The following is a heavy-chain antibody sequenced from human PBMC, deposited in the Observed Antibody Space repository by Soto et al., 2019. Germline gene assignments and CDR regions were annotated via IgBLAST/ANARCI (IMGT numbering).Heavy chain of an antibody. CDR1: GDSISNSSYY. CDR3: ATRVAAPHILNYKDV. V-gene: IGHV4-39*01. J-gene: IGHJ6*03. D-gene: IGHD3-9*01. Sequence: PSETLSLTCTVSGDSISNSSYYWGWIRQPPGKGLEWIGSIYYSGSTYYNPSLKSRVTISVDTSKNQFSLNLGSVTAADTAVYYCATRVAAPHILNYKDVWSKGTTVTVSS. CDR2: IYYSGST.